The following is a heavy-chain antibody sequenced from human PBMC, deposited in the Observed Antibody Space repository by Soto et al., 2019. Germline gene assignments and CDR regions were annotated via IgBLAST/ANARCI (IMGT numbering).Heavy chain of an antibody. V-gene: IGHV3-23*01. CDR2: ISGSGDST. CDR3: ASRGSGSYYDY. Sequence: EVQLLESGGGLVQPGGSLRLSCAASGFTFSSYAMRWVRQAPGKGLEWVSAISGSGDSTYYADSVKGRFTTPRDNSKNTLYLQMNSLRAEDTAVYYCASRGSGSYYDYWGQGTLVTVSS. CDR1: GFTFSSYA. D-gene: IGHD1-26*01. J-gene: IGHJ4*02.